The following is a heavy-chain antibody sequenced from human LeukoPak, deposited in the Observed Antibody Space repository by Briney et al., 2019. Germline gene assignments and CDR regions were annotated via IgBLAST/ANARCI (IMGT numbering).Heavy chain of an antibody. V-gene: IGHV3-21*01. J-gene: IGHJ4*02. Sequence: GGSLRLSCAASGFTFSSYSMNWVRQAPGKGLEWVSSISSSSSYKYYADSVKGRFTISRDNAKNSLYLQMNSLRAEDTAVYYCARDIAKWLRLREYYFDYWGQGTLVTVSS. CDR2: ISSSSSYK. CDR3: ARDIAKWLRLREYYFDY. CDR1: GFTFSSYS. D-gene: IGHD5-12*01.